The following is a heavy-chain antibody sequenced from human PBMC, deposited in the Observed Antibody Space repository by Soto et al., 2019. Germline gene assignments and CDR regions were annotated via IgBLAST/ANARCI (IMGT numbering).Heavy chain of an antibody. Sequence: ASETLSLTCTVSGYFISSGYYWGWIRQPPGKGLEWIGSMFHSGSTHYNPSLKSRVTMSVDTSKNQFSLRLSSVTASDTAVYYCARGHIVVVPTVGWFDPWGQGTLVTVSS. V-gene: IGHV4-38-2*02. CDR2: MFHSGST. CDR1: GYFISSGYY. J-gene: IGHJ5*02. D-gene: IGHD2-2*01. CDR3: ARGHIVVVPTVGWFDP.